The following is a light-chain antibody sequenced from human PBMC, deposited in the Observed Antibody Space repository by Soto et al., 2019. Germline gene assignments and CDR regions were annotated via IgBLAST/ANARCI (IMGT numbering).Light chain of an antibody. CDR2: FGS. CDR1: QSLLYNNTYNY. V-gene: IGKV2-28*01. Sequence: LMSQSPLTLPCTPGEPASISCRSSQSLLYNNTYNYLDWYVQKPGQSPQLLIYFGSNRAPGVPDRFSGSGSGTDFTLKINRVEAEDVGTYYCMQALQSLTFGQGTRLEIK. J-gene: IGKJ5*01. CDR3: MQALQSLT.